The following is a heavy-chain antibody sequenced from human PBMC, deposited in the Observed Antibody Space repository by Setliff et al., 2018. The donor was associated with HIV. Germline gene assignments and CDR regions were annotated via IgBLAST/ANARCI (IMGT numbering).Heavy chain of an antibody. V-gene: IGHV3-53*01. CDR2: IYRDGAT. CDR1: GFTVSDNY. J-gene: IGHJ4*02. D-gene: IGHD1-1*01. CDR3: ARDRGDRELDY. Sequence: GESLKISCAASGFTVSDNYMSWVRQAPGKGLEWVSVIYRDGATYYADSVKGRFTISRDTAKNTLYLQMNSLRAEDTAVYYCARDRGDRELDYWGQGTLVTVSS.